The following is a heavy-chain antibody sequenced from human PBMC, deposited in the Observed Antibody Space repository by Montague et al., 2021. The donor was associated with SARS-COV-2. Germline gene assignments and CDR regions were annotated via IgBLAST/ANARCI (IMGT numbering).Heavy chain of an antibody. CDR1: GGTISSGGYY. Sequence: TLSLTCTVSGGTISSGGYYRSWICQHPGKGLAWIGYIYYSGCTYYNTSFKSRVTISVDTSKNQFSLKLSSVTAADTAVYYCARAVSITIFGVVGWFDPWGQGTLVTVAS. D-gene: IGHD3-3*01. CDR2: IYYSGCT. CDR3: ARAVSITIFGVVGWFDP. V-gene: IGHV4-31*03. J-gene: IGHJ5*02.